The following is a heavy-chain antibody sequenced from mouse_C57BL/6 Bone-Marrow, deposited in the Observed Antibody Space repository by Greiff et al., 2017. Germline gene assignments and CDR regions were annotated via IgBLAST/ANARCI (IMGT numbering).Heavy chain of an antibody. Sequence: QVQLQQPGAELVRPGSSVKLSCKASGYTFTSYWMHWVKQRPIQGLEWIGNIDPSDSETHYNQKFKDKATLTVDKSSSTAYMQLSSLTSEDSAVYYCAREFDYGSYYYAMDYWGQGTSVTVSS. CDR2: IDPSDSET. V-gene: IGHV1-52*01. CDR3: AREFDYGSYYYAMDY. D-gene: IGHD1-1*01. CDR1: GYTFTSYW. J-gene: IGHJ4*01.